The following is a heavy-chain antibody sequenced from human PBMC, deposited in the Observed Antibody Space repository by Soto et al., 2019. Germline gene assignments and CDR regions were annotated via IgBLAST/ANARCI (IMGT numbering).Heavy chain of an antibody. CDR2: INPSGGST. Sequence: QVQLVQSGAEVKKPGASVKVSCKASGYTFTSYYMHWVRQAPGQGLEWMGIINPSGGSTSYAQKFKGRVTMTRDTTTSTVYMELSSLRSEDTAVYYCATSLRATIFGGRGWFDPWGQGTLVTVSS. CDR1: GYTFTSYY. V-gene: IGHV1-46*01. D-gene: IGHD3-3*01. CDR3: ATSLRATIFGGRGWFDP. J-gene: IGHJ5*02.